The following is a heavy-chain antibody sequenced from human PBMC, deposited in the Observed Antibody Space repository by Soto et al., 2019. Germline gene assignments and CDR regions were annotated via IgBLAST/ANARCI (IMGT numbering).Heavy chain of an antibody. CDR3: ARIHPTVITGYDYYYCGMDV. CDR2: ILSNDEK. Sequence: QVTLKESGPVLVKPTETLTLTCSVSGFSLRNARMGVSWIRQPPGKALEWLAHILSNDEKSYSTSLKSRLTISKDTSKRQVVLTMTNMDPVDTATYYCARIHPTVITGYDYYYCGMDVWGQGTTVTVSS. D-gene: IGHD4-17*01. CDR1: GFSLRNARMG. V-gene: IGHV2-26*01. J-gene: IGHJ6*02.